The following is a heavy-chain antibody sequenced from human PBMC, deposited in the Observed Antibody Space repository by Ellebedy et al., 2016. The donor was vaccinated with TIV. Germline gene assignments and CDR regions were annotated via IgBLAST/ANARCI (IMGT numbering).Heavy chain of an antibody. CDR3: ARATVTTAFDI. V-gene: IGHV3-72*01. D-gene: IGHD4-17*01. CDR2: TRNKANSYTT. J-gene: IGHJ3*02. CDR1: GFTFSDHY. Sequence: PGGSLRLSCAASGFTFSDHYMDWVRQAPGKGLEWVGRTRNKANSYTTEYAASVKGRFTISRDDSKNSLYLQMNSLKTEDTAVYYCARATVTTAFDIWGQGTMVTVSS.